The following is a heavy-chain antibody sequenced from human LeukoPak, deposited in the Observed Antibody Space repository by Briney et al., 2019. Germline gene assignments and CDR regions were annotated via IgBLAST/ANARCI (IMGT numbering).Heavy chain of an antibody. CDR3: ARVSQWLVPY. CDR2: ISSTSSYI. Sequence: KSGGSLRLSCAASGFTFSDYYMSWIRQAPGKGLEWVSYISSTSSYISYADSVKGRFTISRDNAKNSLFLQMNSLRAEDTAVYYCARVSQWLVPYWGQGTLVTVSS. D-gene: IGHD6-19*01. J-gene: IGHJ4*02. V-gene: IGHV3-11*05. CDR1: GFTFSDYY.